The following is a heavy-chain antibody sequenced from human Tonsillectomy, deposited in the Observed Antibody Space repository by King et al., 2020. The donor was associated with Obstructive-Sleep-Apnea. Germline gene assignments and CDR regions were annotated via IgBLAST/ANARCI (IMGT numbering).Heavy chain of an antibody. V-gene: IGHV3-15*01. J-gene: IGHJ5*02. CDR1: GFTFSNAW. D-gene: IGHD2-2*01. CDR3: TADGCRSTSCYDNWCDP. CDR2: IKSKTDGGTT. Sequence: VQLVESGGGLVKPGGSLRLSCAASGFTFSNAWMSWVRQAPGKGLEWVGRIKSKTDGGTTDYAAPVNGRFIILRDVSQNTLYLQMNSLKNEDTAVYYCTADGCRSTSCYDNWCDPWGQGTLVTVSS.